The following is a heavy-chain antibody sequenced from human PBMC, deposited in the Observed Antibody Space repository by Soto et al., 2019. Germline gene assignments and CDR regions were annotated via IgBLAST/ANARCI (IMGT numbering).Heavy chain of an antibody. CDR1: GYTFTSYA. CDR3: AREAAALGNDY. J-gene: IGHJ4*02. Sequence: ASVKVSCKASGYTFTSYAMHWVRQAPGQRLEWMGWINAGNGNTKYSQKFQGRVTMTRDTSTSTVYMELSSLRSEDTAVYYCAREAAALGNDYWGQGTLVTVSS. V-gene: IGHV1-3*01. D-gene: IGHD2-2*01. CDR2: INAGNGNT.